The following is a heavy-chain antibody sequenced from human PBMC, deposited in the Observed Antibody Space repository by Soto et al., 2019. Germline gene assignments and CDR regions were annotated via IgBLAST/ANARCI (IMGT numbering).Heavy chain of an antibody. D-gene: IGHD3-22*01. CDR3: TRHYDSGLDY. J-gene: IGHJ4*02. V-gene: IGHV3-73*01. CDR2: IRSKPNNYAT. CDR1: GFTFSGSA. Sequence: EVQLVESGGGLVQPGGSLKLSCAASGFTFSGSAIHWVRQASGKGLEWVGRIRSKPNNYATTYGASVKGRFTVSRDDSKNTAYRQMNSLKTEDTAVYYCTRHYDSGLDYWGQGTLVTVSS.